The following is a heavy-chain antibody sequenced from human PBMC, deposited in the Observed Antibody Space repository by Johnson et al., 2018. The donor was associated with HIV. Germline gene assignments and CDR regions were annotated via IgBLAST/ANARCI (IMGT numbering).Heavy chain of an antibody. J-gene: IGHJ3*02. D-gene: IGHD6-13*01. CDR2: ISYDGSKK. CDR3: ARVGSSWGRDAFDI. Sequence: QMLLVESGGGVVQPGRSLRLSCAASGFSFSNYAMHWVRQAPGKGLEWVAVISYDGSKKYHADSVKGRFTISRDNSKNTLYLQMNSLRAEDTDVYYCARVGSSWGRDAFDIWGQGTMVTVSS. V-gene: IGHV3-30*04. CDR1: GFSFSNYA.